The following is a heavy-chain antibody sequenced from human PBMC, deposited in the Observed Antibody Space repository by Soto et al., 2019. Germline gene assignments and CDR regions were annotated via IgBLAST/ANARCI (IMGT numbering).Heavy chain of an antibody. CDR3: AKWSYLDY. Sequence: DVRLAESGGGLVQPGGSLRLSCTTSGFSFASFAFTWVRQAPGKGLAWVATISGSDGKTYYADSVKGRFCISRDTSRNTLYLQMNSLIADDTAIYYCAKWSYLDYWGQGTRVTVSS. J-gene: IGHJ4*02. CDR2: ISGSDGKT. V-gene: IGHV3-23*04. D-gene: IGHD3-3*01. CDR1: GFSFASFA.